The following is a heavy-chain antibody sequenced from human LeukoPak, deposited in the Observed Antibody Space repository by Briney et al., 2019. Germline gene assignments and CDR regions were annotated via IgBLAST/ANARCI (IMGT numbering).Heavy chain of an antibody. CDR1: GGSINSYY. CDR2: IYNSGST. Sequence: SETLSLTCTVSGGSINSYYWSWVRQPAGKGLEWIGRIYNSGSTYYNPSLQSRVTMSIDTSKNQFSLKLSSVTAADTAVYYCARDHYYYDTSGYYLYDYWGQGTRVTVSS. V-gene: IGHV4-4*07. J-gene: IGHJ4*02. D-gene: IGHD3-22*01. CDR3: ARDHYYYDTSGYYLYDY.